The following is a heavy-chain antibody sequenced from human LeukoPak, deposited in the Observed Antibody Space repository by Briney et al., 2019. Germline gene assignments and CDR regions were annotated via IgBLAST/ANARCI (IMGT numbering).Heavy chain of an antibody. D-gene: IGHD6-19*01. CDR1: GGSISNYF. CDR2: IYYNGST. CDR3: ARQKGVAGREAVDY. V-gene: IGHV4-59*08. J-gene: IGHJ4*02. Sequence: SETLSLTCTVSGGSISNYFWGLIRQPPGEGLEWIGYIYYNGSTIYHPSLERRLTISVDTSKNQFSLKLSSGTAADAAVYYCARQKGVAGREAVDYWGQGTLVTVSS.